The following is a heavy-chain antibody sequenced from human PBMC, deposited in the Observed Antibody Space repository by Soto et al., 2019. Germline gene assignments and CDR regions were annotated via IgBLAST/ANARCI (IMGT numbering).Heavy chain of an antibody. Sequence: GGSLRLSCAASGFTFSSYAMSWVRQAPGKGLEWVSAISGSGGSTYYADSVKGRFTISRDNSKNTLYLQMNSLRAEDTAVYYCANLIAASYYFDYWGQGTLVTVSS. D-gene: IGHD6-6*01. CDR1: GFTFSSYA. V-gene: IGHV3-23*01. J-gene: IGHJ4*02. CDR3: ANLIAASYYFDY. CDR2: ISGSGGST.